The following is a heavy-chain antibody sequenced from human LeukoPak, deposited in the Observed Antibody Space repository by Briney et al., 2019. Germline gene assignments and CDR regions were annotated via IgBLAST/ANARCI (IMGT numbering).Heavy chain of an antibody. CDR1: GYTFTSYG. J-gene: IGHJ5*02. V-gene: IGHV1-18*01. CDR3: ARVHYDILTGGNWFDP. Sequence: ASVKVSCKASGYTFTSYGISWVRQAPGQGLEWMGWISAYNGNTNNAQKLQGRVTMTTDTSTSTAYMELRSLRSDDTAVYYCARVHYDILTGGNWFDPWGQGTLVTVSS. CDR2: ISAYNGNT. D-gene: IGHD3-9*01.